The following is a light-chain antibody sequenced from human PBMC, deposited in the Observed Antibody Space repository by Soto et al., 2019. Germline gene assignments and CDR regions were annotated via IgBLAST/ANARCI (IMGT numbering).Light chain of an antibody. CDR1: QSISSW. J-gene: IGKJ1*01. CDR2: KAS. Sequence: DIQMTQSPSTLSASVGDRVTITCRASQSISSWLAWYQQKPGKAPKLLIYKASSLESGVPSRFSGRGSGTEFTLTISSLQPDDFATYYCQQYNSYRGTFGQGTKVEIK. CDR3: QQYNSYRGT. V-gene: IGKV1-5*03.